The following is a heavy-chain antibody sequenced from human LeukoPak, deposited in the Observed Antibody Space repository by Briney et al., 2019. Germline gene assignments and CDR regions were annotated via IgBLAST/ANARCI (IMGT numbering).Heavy chain of an antibody. CDR2: MNPNSGNT. CDR3: ARLHITMVRGVIKWGSYYYGVDV. J-gene: IGHJ6*02. V-gene: IGHV1-8*01. D-gene: IGHD3-10*01. CDR1: GYTFSSYD. Sequence: ASVKVSCKASGYTFSSYDINWVRQATGQGLEWMGWMNPNSGNTGYAQRFQGRVTMTRNTSISTAYMELSSLRSEDTAVYYCARLHITMVRGVIKWGSYYYGVDVWGQGTTVTVSS.